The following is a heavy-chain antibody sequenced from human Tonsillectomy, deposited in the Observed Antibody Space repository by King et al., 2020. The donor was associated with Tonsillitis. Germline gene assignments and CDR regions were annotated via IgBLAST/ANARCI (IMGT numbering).Heavy chain of an antibody. J-gene: IGHJ3*02. CDR2: IYSGGRT. CDR3: ARTAAFDI. Sequence: VQLVESGGGLIQPGGSLRLSCATSGFTVSSNYMSWVRQAPGKGLEWVSVIYSGGRTYYADSVKGRFTISRDNSKNTLYLQMNGLRAEDTAVYHCARTAAFDIWGQGTMVTVSS. CDR1: GFTVSSNY. V-gene: IGHV3-53*01.